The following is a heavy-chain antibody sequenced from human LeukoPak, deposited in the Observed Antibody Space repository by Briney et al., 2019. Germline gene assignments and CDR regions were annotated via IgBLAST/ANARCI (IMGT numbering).Heavy chain of an antibody. D-gene: IGHD2-8*02. CDR3: AKNRGHCVDGVCHNYYYMDV. CDR2: ISRSGGST. J-gene: IGHJ6*03. V-gene: IGHV3-23*01. Sequence: PGGSLRLSCAASELHAMTWVRQGPGKGLEWVSAISRSGGSTYYADSVMGRFTISRDKSNNTLYLQMNSLRAEDTAVYYCAKNRGHCVDGVCHNYYYMDVWGRGTTVTVSS. CDR1: ELHA.